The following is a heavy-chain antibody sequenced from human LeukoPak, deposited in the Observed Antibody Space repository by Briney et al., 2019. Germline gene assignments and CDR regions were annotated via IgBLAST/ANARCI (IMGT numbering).Heavy chain of an antibody. CDR3: AGRNFDL. CDR1: GFTFSSYW. Sequence: PGGSLRLSCAASGFTFSSYWMHWVRQAPGKGLEWVANIKQDGGEKYYVDSVKGRFTISRDNAKNALFLRMNSLRAEDTAVYYCAGRNFDLWGQGTLVTVSS. CDR2: IKQDGGEK. J-gene: IGHJ4*02. V-gene: IGHV3-7*01.